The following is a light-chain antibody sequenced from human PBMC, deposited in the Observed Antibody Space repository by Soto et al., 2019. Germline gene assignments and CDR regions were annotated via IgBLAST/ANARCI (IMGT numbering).Light chain of an antibody. CDR3: QSADSSGTYVV. CDR1: ALPKQY. V-gene: IGLV3-25*02. CDR2: KDS. J-gene: IGLJ2*01. Sequence: SYELTQPPSVSVSPGQTARLTCSGDALPKQYAYWYQQKPGQAPVLAIYKDSERPSGIPERFSGSSSGTTVTLTISGVQAEDEADYYCQSADSSGTYVVFGGGTKLTVL.